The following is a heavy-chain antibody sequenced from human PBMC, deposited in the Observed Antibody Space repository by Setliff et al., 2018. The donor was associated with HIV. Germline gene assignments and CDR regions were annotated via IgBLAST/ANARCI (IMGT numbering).Heavy chain of an antibody. Sequence: LSETLSLTCDVSGGSVISINSWSWVRQSPGKGLEWIGEIFKSGDTGYNPSLRSRVTMSLDGSKNQLSLTLTSVTAADTALYYCAKSRWLARNGDAFDVWGQGTMVTVSS. CDR1: GGSVISINS. D-gene: IGHD6-19*01. CDR2: IFKSGDT. V-gene: IGHV4-4*02. J-gene: IGHJ3*01. CDR3: AKSRWLARNGDAFDV.